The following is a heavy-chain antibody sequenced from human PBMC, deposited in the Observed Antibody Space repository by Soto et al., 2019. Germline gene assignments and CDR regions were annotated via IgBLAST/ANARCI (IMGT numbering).Heavy chain of an antibody. Sequence: QVHLVQSGAEVKKPGASVKVSCKTSGYTFTSNAMHWVRQAPGQRLEWMGWINTINGDTKYSQKFQGRITITRDTSASTAYMELSSLRSEDIAVYYCARDRGGYDIDYWGQGTLVTVSS. D-gene: IGHD5-12*01. J-gene: IGHJ4*02. CDR3: ARDRGGYDIDY. V-gene: IGHV1-3*04. CDR1: GYTFTSNA. CDR2: INTINGDT.